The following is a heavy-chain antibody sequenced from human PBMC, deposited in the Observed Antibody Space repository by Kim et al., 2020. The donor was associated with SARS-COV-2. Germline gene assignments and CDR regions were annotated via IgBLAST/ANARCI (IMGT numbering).Heavy chain of an antibody. V-gene: IGHV1-3*01. Sequence: ASVKVSCKASGYSFTAYAMDWVRQAPGQRLVWMGRIGAGNGNPRFSQIFQARVTFTRDTSASTAYMELSSLTSEDTAVYYCARGGNWNDGFDYWGQGTLV. CDR3: ARGGNWNDGFDY. D-gene: IGHD1-1*01. CDR2: IGAGNGNP. J-gene: IGHJ4*02. CDR1: GYSFTAYA.